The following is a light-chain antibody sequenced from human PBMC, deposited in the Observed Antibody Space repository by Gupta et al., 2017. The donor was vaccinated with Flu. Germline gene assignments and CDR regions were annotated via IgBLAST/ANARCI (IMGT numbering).Light chain of an antibody. V-gene: IGKV2-28*01. CDR2: LVS. J-gene: IGKJ1*01. CDR3: MQALQTSST. CDR1: QSLLDSNGYNY. Sequence: ESVMTQSSLSLSVTPGEPAYISCRASQSLLDSNGYNYVDWYLQKPGQSPQVLIYLVSNRASGVPDRFSGSGSGTDFTLKISRGEAEDVGVYYCMQALQTSSTFGQWTKVEIK.